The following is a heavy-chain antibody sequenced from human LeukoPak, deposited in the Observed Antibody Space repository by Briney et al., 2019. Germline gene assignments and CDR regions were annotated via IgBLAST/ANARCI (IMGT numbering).Heavy chain of an antibody. CDR1: GFTFSSFA. CDR2: ISKSGAST. J-gene: IGHJ4*02. D-gene: IGHD3-9*01. V-gene: IGHV3-23*01. CDR3: AKDAGGTSYYPFDY. Sequence: GGSLRLSCAASGFTFSSFAMSWVRRPPGKGLQWVSAISKSGASTDYADSVKGRFTISRDNSKSTLYLQMNSLRAEDTAIYYCAKDAGGTSYYPFDYWGQRTPATVSS.